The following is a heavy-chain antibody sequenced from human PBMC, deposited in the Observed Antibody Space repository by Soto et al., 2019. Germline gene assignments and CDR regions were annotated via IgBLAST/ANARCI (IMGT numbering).Heavy chain of an antibody. V-gene: IGHV1-18*04. D-gene: IGHD3-3*01. CDR3: AKDGQAIFGVVDFNYYYYGMDV. Sequence: QVQLVQSGAEVKKPGASVKVSCKASGYTFTSYGISWVRQAPGQGLEWMGWISAYNGNTNYAQKLQGRVTMTTDTSTSTAYMELRSLRSDDTAVYYCAKDGQAIFGVVDFNYYYYGMDVWGQGTTVTVSS. CDR1: GYTFTSYG. J-gene: IGHJ6*02. CDR2: ISAYNGNT.